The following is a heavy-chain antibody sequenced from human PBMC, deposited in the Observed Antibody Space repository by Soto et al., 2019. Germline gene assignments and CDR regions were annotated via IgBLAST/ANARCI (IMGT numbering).Heavy chain of an antibody. CDR3: ARERMYHYETSDYYPSTYGLDV. D-gene: IGHD3-22*01. Sequence: QVQLLQSGAEVMKPGASVKVSCKASGYSFTGNSIHWVRQAPGQGLEWLGWIFPNSGGTRFAQKFKGRVTMTRDTSISTVSMELRRLRSDDTAVYYCARERMYHYETSDYYPSTYGLDVWGQGSAVTVSS. CDR2: IFPNSGGT. J-gene: IGHJ6*02. V-gene: IGHV1-2*02. CDR1: GYSFTGNS.